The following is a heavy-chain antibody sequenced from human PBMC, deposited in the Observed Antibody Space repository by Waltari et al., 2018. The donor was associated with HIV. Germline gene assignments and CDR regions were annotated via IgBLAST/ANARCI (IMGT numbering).Heavy chain of an antibody. CDR2: VAYSGST. J-gene: IGHJ5*02. CDR1: GGSVSNSY. CDR3: ARRLADHLNWFAP. Sequence: QVQLQESGPGLVKPSETLALTCIVSGGSVSNSYWNWVRQSPGKGLEWIGYVAYSGSTNYNPSLKSRVTISVDTSKNQFSLKLNSVTAADTAVYYCARRLADHLNWFAPWGQGTLVTVS. D-gene: IGHD3-22*01. V-gene: IGHV4-59*02.